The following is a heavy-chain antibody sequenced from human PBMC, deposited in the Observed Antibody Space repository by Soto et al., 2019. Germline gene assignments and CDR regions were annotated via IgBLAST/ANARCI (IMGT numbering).Heavy chain of an antibody. CDR1: GYTFTSYA. CDR2: INAGNGNT. CDR3: ASSYYYDSSGYYGDYYYYGMDV. V-gene: IGHV1-3*01. Sequence: QVQLVQSGAEVKKPGASVKVSCKASGYTFTSYAMHWVRQAPGQRLEWMGWINAGNGNTKYSQKFQGRVTITRDTAASRAYMALSSLRSEDTAVYYCASSYYYDSSGYYGDYYYYGMDVWGQGTTVTVSS. J-gene: IGHJ6*02. D-gene: IGHD3-22*01.